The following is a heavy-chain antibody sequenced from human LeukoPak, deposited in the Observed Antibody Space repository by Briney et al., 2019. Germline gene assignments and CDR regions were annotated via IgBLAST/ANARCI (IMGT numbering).Heavy chain of an antibody. CDR3: ASLLWFGEG. CDR2: ISYDGSNK. V-gene: IGHV3-30-3*01. J-gene: IGHJ4*02. CDR1: GFTFSSYA. Sequence: PGGSLRLSCAASGFTFSSYAMHWVRQAPGKGLEWVAVISYDGSNKYYADSVKGRFTISRDNSKNTLYLQMNSLRAEDTAVYYCASLLWFGEGWGQGTLVTVSS. D-gene: IGHD3-10*01.